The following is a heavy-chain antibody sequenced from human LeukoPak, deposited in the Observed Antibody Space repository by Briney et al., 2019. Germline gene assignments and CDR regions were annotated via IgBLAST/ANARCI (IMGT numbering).Heavy chain of an antibody. Sequence: VASATVSCTASGYTFTSYGISWVRQAPRQGLEWMGWISAYNGNTNYAQKLQGRVTMTTDTSTSTAYMELRSLRSDDTAVYYCARRGYSYGPDLYYYYYGMDVWGQGTTVTVSS. V-gene: IGHV1-18*01. J-gene: IGHJ6*02. CDR3: ARRGYSYGPDLYYYYYGMDV. CDR2: ISAYNGNT. D-gene: IGHD5-18*01. CDR1: GYTFTSYG.